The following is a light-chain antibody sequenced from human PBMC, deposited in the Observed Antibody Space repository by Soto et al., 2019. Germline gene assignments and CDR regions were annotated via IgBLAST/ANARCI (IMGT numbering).Light chain of an antibody. CDR2: GAS. CDR1: QSVSSN. J-gene: IGKJ1*01. V-gene: IGKV3-15*01. Sequence: IVLTQYPATLSLSPGERATLSCRASQSVSSNLAWYQQKPGQAPRLLIYGASTRATGIPARFSGSGSGTEFTLTISSLQSEDFAVYYCQQYNNWPPWTFGQGSKVDIK. CDR3: QQYNNWPPWT.